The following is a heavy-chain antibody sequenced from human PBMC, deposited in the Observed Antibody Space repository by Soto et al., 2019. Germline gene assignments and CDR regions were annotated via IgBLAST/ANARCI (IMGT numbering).Heavy chain of an antibody. CDR1: GFNFNIYS. V-gene: IGHV3-21*01. D-gene: IGHD2-15*01. CDR2: ISSSGYI. J-gene: IGHJ6*02. Sequence: EVQLVESGGGLVKPGGSLRLSCAASGFNFNIYSINWVRQAPGKRLEWLSSISSSGYIFSTDSVRGRFTISRDNAKNSVYLQINSLRAEDTAVDFCARDCSGGSCYPGMDVWGQGTTVTVSS. CDR3: ARDCSGGSCYPGMDV.